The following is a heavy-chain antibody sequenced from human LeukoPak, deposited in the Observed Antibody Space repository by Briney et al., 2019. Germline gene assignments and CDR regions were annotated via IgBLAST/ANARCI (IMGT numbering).Heavy chain of an antibody. CDR2: IYHSGST. CDR1: GGSISSSNW. J-gene: IGHJ4*02. D-gene: IGHD3-22*01. Sequence: SGTLSLTCAVSGGSISSSNWWSWVRQPPGKGLEWIGEIYHSGSTNYNPSLKSRVTISVDKSKNQFSLKLSSVTAADTAVYYCAKDSDYYDSSGYYDVWGQGTLVTVSS. CDR3: AKDSDYYDSSGYYDV. V-gene: IGHV4-4*02.